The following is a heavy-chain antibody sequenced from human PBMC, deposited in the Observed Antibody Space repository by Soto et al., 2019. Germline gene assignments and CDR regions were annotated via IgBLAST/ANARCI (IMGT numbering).Heavy chain of an antibody. CDR3: EKDRSSITMIVVVITHEYDF. Sequence: QVQLVESGGGVVQPGRSLRLSCAASGFTFSSYGMHWVRQAPGKGLEWVAVISYDGSNKYYAVSVKGRFTISRDNSKNSLYLTMNSLRAEDTAVYYCEKDRSSITMIVVVITHEYDFGGQGTRVTVSS. D-gene: IGHD3-22*01. V-gene: IGHV3-30*18. CDR2: ISYDGSNK. CDR1: GFTFSSYG. J-gene: IGHJ4*02.